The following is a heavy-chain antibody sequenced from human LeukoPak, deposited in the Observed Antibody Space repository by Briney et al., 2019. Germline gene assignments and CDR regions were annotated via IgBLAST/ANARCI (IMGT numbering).Heavy chain of an antibody. J-gene: IGHJ5*02. D-gene: IGHD5-18*01. CDR1: GYTFTGYY. V-gene: IGHV1-2*02. CDR2: INPNSGGT. Sequence: ASVKVSFKTSGYTFTGYYMHWVRQAPGQGLEWMGWINPNSGGTNYAQKFQGRVTMTRDTSISTAYMELSRLRSDDTAVYYCARDIVMVTYWFDPWGQGTLVTVSS. CDR3: ARDIVMVTYWFDP.